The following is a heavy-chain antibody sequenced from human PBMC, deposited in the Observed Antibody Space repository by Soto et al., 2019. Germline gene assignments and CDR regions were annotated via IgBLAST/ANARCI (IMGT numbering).Heavy chain of an antibody. D-gene: IGHD3-3*01. CDR1: GFTFSSYG. V-gene: IGHV3-30*18. Sequence: GGSLRLSCAASGFTFSSYGMHWVRQAPCKGLEWVAVISYDGSNKYYADSVKGRFTISRDNSKNTLYLQMNSLRAEDTAVYYCAKDGSYYDFWSGYYKDYYYMDVWGQGTTVTVSS. CDR2: ISYDGSNK. J-gene: IGHJ6*03. CDR3: AKDGSYYDFWSGYYKDYYYMDV.